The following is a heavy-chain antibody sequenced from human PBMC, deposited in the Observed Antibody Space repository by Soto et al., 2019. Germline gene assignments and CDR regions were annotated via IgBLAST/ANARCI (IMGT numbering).Heavy chain of an antibody. CDR2: IYYSGST. J-gene: IGHJ4*02. CDR1: GGSISSYY. V-gene: IGHV4-59*01. CDR3: AISNYDILTGPFDY. Sequence: SETLSLTCTVSGGSISSYYWSWIRQPPGKGLEWIGYIYYSGSTNYNPSLKSRVTISVDTSKNQFSLKLSSVTAADTAVYYCAISNYDILTGPFDYWGQGTLVTVSS. D-gene: IGHD3-9*01.